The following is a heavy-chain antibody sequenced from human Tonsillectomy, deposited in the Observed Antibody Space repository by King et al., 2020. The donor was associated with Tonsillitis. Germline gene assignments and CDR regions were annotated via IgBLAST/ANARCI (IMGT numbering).Heavy chain of an antibody. Sequence: VQLVESGGGLVQPGGSLRLSCSASGFTFSSYAMHWVRQAPGKGLEYVSAIGSNGGSTYYADSVKGRFTTSRDNSKNTLYLQMSSLRAEDTAVYYCVKERSPRGAFDIWGQGTMVTVSS. CDR1: GFTFSSYA. J-gene: IGHJ3*02. CDR3: VKERSPRGAFDI. CDR2: IGSNGGST. D-gene: IGHD1-26*01. V-gene: IGHV3-64D*06.